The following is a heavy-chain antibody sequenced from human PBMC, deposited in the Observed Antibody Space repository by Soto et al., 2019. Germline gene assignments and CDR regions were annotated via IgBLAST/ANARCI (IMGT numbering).Heavy chain of an antibody. D-gene: IGHD6-13*01. CDR2: INPSGGST. CDR1: GYTFTSYY. J-gene: IGHJ6*02. Sequence: ASVKVSCKASGYTFTSYYMHWVRQAPGQGLEWMGIINPSGGSTSYAQKFQGRVTMTRDTSTSTVYMELSSLRSEDTAVYYCARVGIAAAGTRAYYYGMDVWGQGTTVTVSS. CDR3: ARVGIAAAGTRAYYYGMDV. V-gene: IGHV1-46*01.